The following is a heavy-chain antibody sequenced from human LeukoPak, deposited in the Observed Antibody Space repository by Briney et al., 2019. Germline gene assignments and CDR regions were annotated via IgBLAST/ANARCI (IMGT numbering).Heavy chain of an antibody. CDR2: IKSKTDGGKT. D-gene: IGHD3-3*01. J-gene: IGHJ4*02. CDR1: GFTFSNAW. CDR3: TTDQVDFWSGYYPKY. V-gene: IGHV3-15*01. Sequence: PGGSLRLSCAASGFTFSNAWMSWVRQAPGKGLEWVGRIKSKTDGGKTDYAAPVKGRFTISRDDSKNTLYLQMNSLKTEDTAVYYCTTDQVDFWSGYYPKYWGQGTLVTVSS.